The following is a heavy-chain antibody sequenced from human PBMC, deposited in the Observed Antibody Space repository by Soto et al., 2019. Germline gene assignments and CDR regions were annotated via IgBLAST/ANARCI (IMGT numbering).Heavy chain of an antibody. CDR2: ISYDGSNK. Sequence: GGSPRLSCAASGFTFSSYGMHWVRQAPGKGLEWVAVISYDGSNKYYADSVKGRFTISRDNSKNTLYLQMNSLRAEDTAVYYWAKIFFHSSSWFRDYYYYYGMDVWGQGTRVTVSS. V-gene: IGHV3-30*18. CDR3: AKIFFHSSSWFRDYYYYYGMDV. CDR1: GFTFSSYG. D-gene: IGHD6-13*01. J-gene: IGHJ6*02.